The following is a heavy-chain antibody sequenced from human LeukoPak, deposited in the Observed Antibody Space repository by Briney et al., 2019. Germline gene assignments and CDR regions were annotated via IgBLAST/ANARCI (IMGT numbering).Heavy chain of an antibody. CDR3: AKRPYGSGSYYSHYGMDV. D-gene: IGHD3-10*01. V-gene: IGHV3-23*01. CDR2: ISGSGGST. J-gene: IGHJ6*02. Sequence: PGGSLRLSCAASGFTFSSYAMSWVRQAPGKGLEWVSAISGSGGSTYYADSVKGRFTISRDNSKNTLYLQMNSLRAEDTAVYYCAKRPYGSGSYYSHYGMDVWGQGTTVTVSS. CDR1: GFTFSSYA.